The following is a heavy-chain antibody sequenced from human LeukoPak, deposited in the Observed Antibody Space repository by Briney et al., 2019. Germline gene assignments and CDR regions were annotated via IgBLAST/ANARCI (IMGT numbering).Heavy chain of an antibody. Sequence: GGSLRLSCAASGFTFSTYNMNWVRQAPGKGLEWVSSISSSSSYIYYVDSVKGRFTISRDNAKNSLYLQMNSLRAEDTAVYYCARNPLNRFDYWGQGTLVTVSS. J-gene: IGHJ4*02. CDR3: ARNPLNRFDY. CDR1: GFTFSTYN. D-gene: IGHD1/OR15-1a*01. V-gene: IGHV3-21*01. CDR2: ISSSSSYI.